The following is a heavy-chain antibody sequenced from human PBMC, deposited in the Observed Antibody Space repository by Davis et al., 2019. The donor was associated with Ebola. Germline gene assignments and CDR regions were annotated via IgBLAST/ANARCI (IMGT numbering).Heavy chain of an antibody. CDR2: LRGSGGST. CDR1: PLTFFSYV. D-gene: IGHD2-15*01. V-gene: IGHV3-23*01. Sequence: GGSLRPSCPPPPLTFFSYVMTWVSHVPEGGLEWVSALRGSGGSTYYADSVKGRFTISRDNAKNTLYLQMNSLRAEDTAVYYCAGGGGSDYWGQGTLVTVSS. CDR3: AGGGGSDY. J-gene: IGHJ4*02.